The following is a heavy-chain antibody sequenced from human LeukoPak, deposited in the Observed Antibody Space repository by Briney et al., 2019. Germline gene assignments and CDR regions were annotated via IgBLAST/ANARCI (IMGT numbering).Heavy chain of an antibody. CDR2: ISSSSSYI. CDR1: GFTFSSYS. D-gene: IGHD5-24*01. J-gene: IGHJ4*02. CDR3: VRDGENRWLQHDY. V-gene: IGHV3-21*01. Sequence: GGSLRLSCAASGFTFSSYSMNWVRQAPGKGLEWVSSISSSSSYIYYADSVKGRFTISRDNAKNSLYLQMNSLRAEDTAVYYCVRDGENRWLQHDYWGQGTLVTVSS.